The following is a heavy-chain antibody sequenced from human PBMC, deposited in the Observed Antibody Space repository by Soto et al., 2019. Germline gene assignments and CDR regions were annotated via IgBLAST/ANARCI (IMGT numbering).Heavy chain of an antibody. J-gene: IGHJ6*02. V-gene: IGHV3-30-3*01. CDR1: GFTFSSYA. Sequence: QVQLVESGGGVVQPGRSLRLSCAASGFTFSSYAMHWVRQAPGKGLEWVAVISYDGSNEYYADSVKGRFTISRDNSKNTLYLQMNSLRAEDTAVYYCARAEGSGTYYPFYYYYGMDVWGQGTTVTVSS. D-gene: IGHD3-10*01. CDR3: ARAEGSGTYYPFYYYYGMDV. CDR2: ISYDGSNE.